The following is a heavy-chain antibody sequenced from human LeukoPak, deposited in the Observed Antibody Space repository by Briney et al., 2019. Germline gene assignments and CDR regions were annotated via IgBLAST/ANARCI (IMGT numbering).Heavy chain of an antibody. CDR3: ARLSVGATRGFDY. D-gene: IGHD1-26*01. J-gene: IGHJ4*02. CDR1: GYTFTAYY. V-gene: IGHV1-2*02. CDR2: INPNSGGT. Sequence: GASVKVSCXASGYTFTAYYMHWVRQAPGQGLGWMGWINPNSGGTNYAQKFQGRVTMTRDTSISTAYVELTRLTSDDTAVYYCARLSVGATRGFDYWGQGTLVTVSS.